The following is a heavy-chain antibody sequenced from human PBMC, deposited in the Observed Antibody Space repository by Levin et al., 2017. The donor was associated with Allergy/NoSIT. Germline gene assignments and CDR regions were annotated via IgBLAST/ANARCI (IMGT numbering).Heavy chain of an antibody. D-gene: IGHD7-27*01. J-gene: IGHJ4*02. CDR1: GGSFGGYY. CDR3: AKENWGSTPPDF. Sequence: SETLSLTCAVSGGSFGGYYWSWLRQPPGKGPEWIGEISHRGSTTYNPSLKSRVTISVDTSRNQFSVKLNYVTAADTAVYYCAKENWGSTPPDFWGQGTLVTVSS. CDR2: ISHRGST. V-gene: IGHV4-34*01.